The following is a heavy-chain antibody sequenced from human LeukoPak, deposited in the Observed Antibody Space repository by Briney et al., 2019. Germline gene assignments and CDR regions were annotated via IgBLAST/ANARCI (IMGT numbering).Heavy chain of an antibody. V-gene: IGHV3-53*01. CDR2: LFSSGNS. CDR1: GLIVSDSF. J-gene: IGHJ4*02. CDR3: ARDSNRYTIFGPIDY. D-gene: IGHD3-3*01. Sequence: GGSLRLSCEVSGLIVSDSFMSWVRQAPGKGLEWVSVLFSSGNSYYADFVKGRFTISRDNAKNSLYLQMNSLRAEDTAVYYCARDSNRYTIFGPIDYWGQGTLVTVSS.